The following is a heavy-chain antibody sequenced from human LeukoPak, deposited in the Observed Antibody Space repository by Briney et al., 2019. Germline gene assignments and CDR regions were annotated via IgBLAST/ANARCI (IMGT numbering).Heavy chain of an antibody. V-gene: IGHV4-61*02. J-gene: IGHJ6*02. Sequence: SQTLSLTCTVSGGSISSGSYYWSWIRQPAGKGLEWIGRIYTSGSTNYNPSLKSRVTISVDTSKNQFSLKLSSVTAADTAVYYCARYTPITMVRGEWGNYYYGMDVWGQGTTVTVSS. CDR1: GGSISSGSYY. D-gene: IGHD3-10*01. CDR2: IYTSGST. CDR3: ARYTPITMVRGEWGNYYYGMDV.